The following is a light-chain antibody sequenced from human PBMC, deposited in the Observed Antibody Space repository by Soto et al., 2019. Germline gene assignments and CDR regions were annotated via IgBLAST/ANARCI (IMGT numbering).Light chain of an antibody. CDR1: SSDVGGYNY. CDR2: EVS. V-gene: IGLV2-8*01. CDR3: SSYAGSKNLVA. Sequence: QSALTQPPSASGSPGQSVTISCTGTSSDVGGYNYVSWYQQHPGKAPKLMIYEVSKRPSGVPDRFSGSKSGNTASLTVSGLHAEEEDDYYCSSYAGSKNLVAFGGGTQLTVL. J-gene: IGLJ2*01.